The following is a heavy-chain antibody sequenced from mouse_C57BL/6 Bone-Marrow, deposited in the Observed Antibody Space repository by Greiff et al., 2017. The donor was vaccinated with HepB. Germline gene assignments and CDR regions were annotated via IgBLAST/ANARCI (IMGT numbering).Heavy chain of an antibody. J-gene: IGHJ2*01. CDR1: GYTFTSYW. V-gene: IGHV1-55*01. Sequence: VQLQQPGAELVKPGASVKMSCKASGYTFTSYWITWVKQRPGQGLEWIGDIYPGSGSTNYNEKFKSKATLTVDTSSSTAYMQLSSLTSEDSAVYYCANRYYGSTFFDYWGQGTTLTVSS. CDR2: IYPGSGST. D-gene: IGHD1-1*01. CDR3: ANRYYGSTFFDY.